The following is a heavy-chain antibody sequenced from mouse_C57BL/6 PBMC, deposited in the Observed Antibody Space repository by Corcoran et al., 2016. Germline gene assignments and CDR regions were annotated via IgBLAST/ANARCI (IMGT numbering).Heavy chain of an antibody. Sequence: QVQLQQSGAELVKPGASVKISCKASGYAFSSYWMNWVKQRPGKGLEWIGQIYPGDGDTNYNGKFKGKATLTADKSSSTAYMQLSSLTSEDSAVYFCARSGGAGTVYYFDYWGQGTTLTVSS. CDR3: ARSGGAGTVYYFDY. J-gene: IGHJ2*01. CDR2: IYPGDGDT. D-gene: IGHD4-1*01. V-gene: IGHV1-80*01. CDR1: GYAFSSYW.